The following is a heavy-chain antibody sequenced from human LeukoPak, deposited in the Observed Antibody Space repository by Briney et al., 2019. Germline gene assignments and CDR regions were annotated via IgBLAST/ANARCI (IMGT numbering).Heavy chain of an antibody. CDR3: ARGIYSSSWSFDY. D-gene: IGHD6-13*01. CDR2: IYYSGST. CDR1: GGSISSTTYY. Sequence: SETLSLTCTVSGGSISSTTYYWAWIRQPPGKGLEWIGSIYYSGSTYYNPSLKSRVTISVDTSKNQFSLKLSSVTAADTAVYYCARGIYSSSWSFDYWGQGTLVTVSS. V-gene: IGHV4-39*01. J-gene: IGHJ4*02.